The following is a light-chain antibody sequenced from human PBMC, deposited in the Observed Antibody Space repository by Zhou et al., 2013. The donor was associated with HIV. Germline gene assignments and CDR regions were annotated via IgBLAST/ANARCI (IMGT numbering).Light chain of an antibody. V-gene: IGKV1-6*01. CDR1: QDIRTD. CDR2: DAS. Sequence: AIQMTQSPSSLSASVGDRVTLTCRASQDIRTDLGWYQQKPGKAPNLLIYDASTLQSGVPTRFSGSGSGTDFTLTITSLQPEDFATYYCLQDYSYPYTFGQGTKLEI. J-gene: IGKJ2*01. CDR3: LQDYSYPYT.